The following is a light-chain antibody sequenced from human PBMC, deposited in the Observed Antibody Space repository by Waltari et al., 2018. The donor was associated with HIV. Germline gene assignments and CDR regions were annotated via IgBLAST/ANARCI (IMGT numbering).Light chain of an antibody. Sequence: DIVMTQSPLSLPVTPGEPASISCRSSQSLLHRNGFNYVDWYLQKPGQSPQLLIYFGSNRASGVPDRFSGSGSGTDFTLKIRRVEAEDVGVYYCMQALQGVSFGGGTKVEIK. CDR1: QSLLHRNGFNY. V-gene: IGKV2-28*01. CDR3: MQALQGVS. J-gene: IGKJ4*01. CDR2: FGS.